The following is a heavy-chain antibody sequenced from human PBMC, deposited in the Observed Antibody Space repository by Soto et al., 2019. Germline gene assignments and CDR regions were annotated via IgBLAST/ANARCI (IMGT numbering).Heavy chain of an antibody. CDR1: GGSISSSSYY. CDR3: ATLWGQD. J-gene: IGHJ4*02. D-gene: IGHD3-10*01. Sequence: QLQLQESGPGLVKPSETLSLTCTVSGGSISSSSYYWGWIRQPPGKGLEWIGSIYYSGSTYYNPSVXXRXARSVDTSKNQFSLKLSSVTAADTAVYYCATLWGQDWGQGTLVTVSS. V-gene: IGHV4-39*01. CDR2: IYYSGST.